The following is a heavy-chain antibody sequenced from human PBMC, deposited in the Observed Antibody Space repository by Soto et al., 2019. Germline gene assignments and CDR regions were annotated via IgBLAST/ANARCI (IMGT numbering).Heavy chain of an antibody. CDR2: ISYDGSNK. CDR1: GFTFSSYG. CDR3: AKGAMIVLNY. D-gene: IGHD3-22*01. V-gene: IGHV3-30*18. J-gene: IGHJ4*02. Sequence: PGEFLRLSCAASGFTFSSYGMHWVRQAPGKGLEWVAVISYDGSNKYYADSVKGRFTISRDNSKNTLYLQMNSLRAEDTAVYYCAKGAMIVLNYWGQGTLVTVSS.